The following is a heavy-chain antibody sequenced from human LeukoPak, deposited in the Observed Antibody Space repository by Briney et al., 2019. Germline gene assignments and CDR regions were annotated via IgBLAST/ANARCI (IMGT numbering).Heavy chain of an antibody. D-gene: IGHD3-22*01. Sequence: GGSLRLSCAVSGITLSNYGMSWVRQAPGKGLEGVAGISDRGGRTNYADSVKGRFTSSRANHKNTLNLQMTSLRAEDTAVYFCAKRGVVIRVILVGFHKEAHYFDSWGQGALVTVSS. CDR3: AKRGVVIRVILVGFHKEAHYFDS. V-gene: IGHV3-23*01. CDR2: ISDRGGRT. J-gene: IGHJ4*02. CDR1: GITLSNYG.